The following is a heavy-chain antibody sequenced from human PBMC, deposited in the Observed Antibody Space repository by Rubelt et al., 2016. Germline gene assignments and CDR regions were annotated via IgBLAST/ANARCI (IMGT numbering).Heavy chain of an antibody. J-gene: IGHJ5*02. Sequence: EVQLLESGGDLVQPGGSLRLFCAASGFTFSSYWMHWVRQAPGKGLVWISRINSDGSSTSYADSVTGRFTISRDNAKNTRYLQMNSLRAEDTAVDYCARVIYVDAAMVGPNWFDPWGQGTLVTVSS. CDR3: ARVIYVDAAMVGPNWFDP. D-gene: IGHD5-18*01. CDR1: GFTFSSYW. V-gene: IGHV3-74*02. CDR2: INSDGSST.